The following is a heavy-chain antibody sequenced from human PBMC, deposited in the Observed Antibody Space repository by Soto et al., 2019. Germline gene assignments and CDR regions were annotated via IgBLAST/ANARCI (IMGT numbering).Heavy chain of an antibody. CDR3: ARDSNTAMVNSYYYYGMDV. CDR2: TYYRSKWYN. V-gene: IGHV6-1*01. D-gene: IGHD5-18*01. J-gene: IGHJ6*02. Sequence: SQTLSLTCAISGDSVSSNSAAWNWIRQSPSRGLEWLGRTYYRSKWYNDYAVSVKSRITINPDTSKNQFSLQLNSVTPGDTAVYYCARDSNTAMVNSYYYYGMDVWGQGTTVPVSS. CDR1: GDSVSSNSAA.